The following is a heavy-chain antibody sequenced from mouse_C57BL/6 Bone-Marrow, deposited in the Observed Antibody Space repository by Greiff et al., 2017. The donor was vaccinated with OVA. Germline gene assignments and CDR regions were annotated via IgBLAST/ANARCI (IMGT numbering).Heavy chain of an antibody. CDR3: ARDYYGSSYPFAY. D-gene: IGHD1-1*01. CDR2: INPSSGYT. CDR1: GYTFTSYW. J-gene: IGHJ3*01. Sequence: LQESGAELAKPGASVKLSCKASGYTFTSYWMHWVKQRPGQGLEWIGYINPSSGYTKYNQKFKDKATLTADKSSSTAYMQLSSLTYADSAVYYCARDYYGSSYPFAYWGQGTLVTVSA. V-gene: IGHV1-7*01.